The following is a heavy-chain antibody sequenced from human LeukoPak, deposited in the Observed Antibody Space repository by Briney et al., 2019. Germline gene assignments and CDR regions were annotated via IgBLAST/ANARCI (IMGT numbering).Heavy chain of an antibody. V-gene: IGHV4-59*12. CDR1: GGSISSYY. D-gene: IGHD4-17*01. CDR2: IYYSGST. J-gene: IGHJ5*02. CDR3: GRDNYGDSVWFDP. Sequence: SETLSLTCTVSGGSISSYYWSWLRQPPGKGLEWIGYIYYSGSTNYNPSLKSRVTISVDASKNQFSLKLSSVTAADTAVYYCGRDNYGDSVWFDPWGQGTLVTVSS.